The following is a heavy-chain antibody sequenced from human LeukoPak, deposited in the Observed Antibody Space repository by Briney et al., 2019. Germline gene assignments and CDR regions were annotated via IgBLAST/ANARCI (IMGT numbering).Heavy chain of an antibody. Sequence: ASVRVSFTSSGYKFISHYLQWVRQAPGLGREWMGWMHVGNGNTRYAEKFEGRVTMTRDTSTSTAYMDLSSLTSDDTAVYYCAREGSYCVGGDCYSFDFWGQGTLVTASS. CDR1: GYKFISHY. CDR2: MHVGNGNT. V-gene: IGHV1-2*02. J-gene: IGHJ4*02. D-gene: IGHD2-21*02. CDR3: AREGSYCVGGDCYSFDF.